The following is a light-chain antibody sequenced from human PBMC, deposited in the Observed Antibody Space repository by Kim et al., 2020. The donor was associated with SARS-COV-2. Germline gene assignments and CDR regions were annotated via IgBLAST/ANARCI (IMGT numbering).Light chain of an antibody. CDR2: GAS. CDR1: QSVSNS. Sequence: ETVMTQSPATLSVSPGERATLSCRASQSVSNSLAWYQQKLGQAPRLLIYGASTRATGIPARFSGSGSGTEFTLTISSLQSEDFAVYYGQQYNDWPYTFGQGTKLEI. V-gene: IGKV3-15*01. J-gene: IGKJ2*01. CDR3: QQYNDWPYT.